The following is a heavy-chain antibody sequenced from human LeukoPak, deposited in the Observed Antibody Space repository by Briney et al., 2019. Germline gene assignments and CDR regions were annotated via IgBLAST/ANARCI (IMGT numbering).Heavy chain of an antibody. CDR3: ARDGELGSPADAFDI. V-gene: IGHV3-7*01. J-gene: IGHJ3*02. Sequence: PGGSLRLSCAASGFTFSKAWMTWVRQYPGKGLEWVANIKQDGSETYYADSVKGRFTISRDNAKRSLYLQMNSLRAEDTAVYYCARDGELGSPADAFDIWGQGTMVTVSS. CDR1: GFTFSKAW. D-gene: IGHD1-26*01. CDR2: IKQDGSET.